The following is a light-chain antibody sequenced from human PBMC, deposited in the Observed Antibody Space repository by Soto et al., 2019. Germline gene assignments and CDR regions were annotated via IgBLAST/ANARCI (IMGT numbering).Light chain of an antibody. J-gene: IGKJ5*01. CDR2: DAS. Sequence: EVVLTQSPATLSLSPGESATLSCRASQSVSNYLAWYQQRPGQAPRLLIYDASNRATGIPARFSGSGSGTDFTLTISSLEPEDFVVYYCQQRTDWPITFGQGTRLEIK. V-gene: IGKV3-11*01. CDR1: QSVSNY. CDR3: QQRTDWPIT.